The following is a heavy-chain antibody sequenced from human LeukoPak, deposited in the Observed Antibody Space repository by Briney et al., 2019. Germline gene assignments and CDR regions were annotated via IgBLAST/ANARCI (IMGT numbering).Heavy chain of an antibody. CDR2: IKGDGSST. D-gene: IGHD5-18*01. CDR1: GFTFSSYS. J-gene: IGHJ4*02. Sequence: SGGSLRLSCAASGFTFSSYSMNWVRQAPGKGLVWVSRIKGDGSSTSYADSVKGRFTISRDNAKNTLYLQMNSLRAEDTAVYYCARDGYSFGHDFDYWGQGTLVTVSS. V-gene: IGHV3-74*01. CDR3: ARDGYSFGHDFDY.